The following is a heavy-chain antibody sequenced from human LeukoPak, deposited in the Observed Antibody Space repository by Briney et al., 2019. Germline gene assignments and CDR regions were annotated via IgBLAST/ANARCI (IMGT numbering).Heavy chain of an antibody. CDR3: ARRMYYYDSRGYTYYFDN. D-gene: IGHD3-22*01. CDR1: GFIFDDYG. J-gene: IGHJ4*02. CDR2: INWNGGST. Sequence: GGSLRLSCAASGFIFDDYGMSWVRQAPGKGLEWVSGINWNGGSTGYADSVKGRFTVSRDNAKNSLYLQMNSLRAEDTALYYCARRMYYYDSRGYTYYFDNWGQGTLVTVSS. V-gene: IGHV3-20*04.